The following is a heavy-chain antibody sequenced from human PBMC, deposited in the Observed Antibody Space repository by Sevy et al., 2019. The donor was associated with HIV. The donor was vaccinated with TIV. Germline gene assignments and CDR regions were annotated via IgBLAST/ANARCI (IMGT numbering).Heavy chain of an antibody. Sequence: GESLKISCKGSGYSFTNYWIAWVRQMPGKGLEWMGIIYPGDSETGYSPSFQGQVTISADKSISATYLHWSSLKASDTAMYYCARFYDSSGHFASDYWGQGTLVTVSS. J-gene: IGHJ4*02. D-gene: IGHD3-22*01. V-gene: IGHV5-51*01. CDR2: IYPGDSET. CDR1: GYSFTNYW. CDR3: ARFYDSSGHFASDY.